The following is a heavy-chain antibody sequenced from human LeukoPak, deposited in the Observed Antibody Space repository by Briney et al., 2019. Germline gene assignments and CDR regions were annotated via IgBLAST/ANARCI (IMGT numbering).Heavy chain of an antibody. CDR1: GYTFTGYY. J-gene: IGHJ3*02. D-gene: IGHD2-2*01. V-gene: IGHV1-46*03. CDR3: AREGADCSSTSCLAFDI. CDR2: INPSGGST. Sequence: GASVKVSCKASGYTFTGYYMHWVRQAPGQGLEWMGIINPSGGSTSYAQKFQGRVTMTRDTSTSTVYMELSSLRSEDTAVYYCAREGADCSSTSCLAFDIWGQGTMVTVSS.